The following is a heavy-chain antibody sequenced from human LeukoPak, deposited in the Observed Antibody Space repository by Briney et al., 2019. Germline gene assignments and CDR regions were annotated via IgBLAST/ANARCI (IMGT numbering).Heavy chain of an antibody. V-gene: IGHV3-21*01. J-gene: IGHJ4*02. CDR1: GLTFSGHS. D-gene: IGHD5-12*01. CDR3: ARELTSSGPDF. CDR2: ISNSISSV. Sequence: PGGSLEPPCLVSGLTFSGHSMNWVRPGPGKGLGWVSSISNSISSVYYADSVKGRFTISRDNAKNSLYLQMNSLRAEDTAVYYCARELTSSGPDFWGSGTLVTVSS.